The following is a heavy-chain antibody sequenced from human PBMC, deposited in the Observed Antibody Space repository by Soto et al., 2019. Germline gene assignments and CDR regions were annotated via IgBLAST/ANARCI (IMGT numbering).Heavy chain of an antibody. CDR2: ISGGGDAT. D-gene: IGHD3-10*01. J-gene: IGHJ2*01. Sequence: EVQLLDSGGGLVQPGGSLRLSCAASGFTFSGYALTWVRQAPGKGLEWVSAISGGGDATFYSDSVKGRFTISRDNSKNTLYLQMNTLRAEDTAVYYCARTVSGSTGRPDLRYFDLWGRGTLVTVSS. CDR1: GFTFSGYA. CDR3: ARTVSGSTGRPDLRYFDL. V-gene: IGHV3-23*01.